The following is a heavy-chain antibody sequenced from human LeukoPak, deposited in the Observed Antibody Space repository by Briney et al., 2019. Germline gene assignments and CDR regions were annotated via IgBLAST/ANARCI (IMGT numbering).Heavy chain of an antibody. D-gene: IGHD2-21*02. CDR2: ISGSGGST. J-gene: IGHJ4*02. Sequence: GGSLRLSCAASGFTFSSYAMSWVRQAPGKGLEWVSAISGSGGSTYYTDSVKGRFTISRDNSKNTLYLQMNSLRVEDTAVYYCAKGLGDWSFPPFFDYWGQGTLVTVSS. CDR3: AKGLGDWSFPPFFDY. V-gene: IGHV3-23*01. CDR1: GFTFSSYA.